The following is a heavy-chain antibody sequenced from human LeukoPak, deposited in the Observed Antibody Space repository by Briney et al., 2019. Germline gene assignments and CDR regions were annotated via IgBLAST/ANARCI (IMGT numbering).Heavy chain of an antibody. J-gene: IGHJ5*02. V-gene: IGHV5-51*01. CDR1: GYSFTSYW. CDR3: ARRLGYYDSSGPSNWFDP. CDR2: IYPGDSDT. D-gene: IGHD3-22*01. Sequence: GESLKISCKGSGYSFTSYWIGWVRQMPGKGLEWMGIIYPGDSDTRYSPSFQGQVTISADKSISTAYLQWSSLKASDTAMYYCARRLGYYDSSGPSNWFDPWGQGTLVTVSS.